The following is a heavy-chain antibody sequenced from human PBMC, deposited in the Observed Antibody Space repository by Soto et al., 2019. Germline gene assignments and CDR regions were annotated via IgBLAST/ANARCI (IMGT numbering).Heavy chain of an antibody. V-gene: IGHV3-11*01. Sequence: PGGSLRLSCTVSGFAFRHNYLTWIRQAPGKGLEWLSYISTSGSPAYYADSVKGRFTISTDNAKKSLYLQMDSLRAEDTGVYYCAKDGSRWLVPVYWFDPWGQGTLVAVS. D-gene: IGHD6-19*01. J-gene: IGHJ5*02. CDR1: GFAFRHNY. CDR3: AKDGSRWLVPVYWFDP. CDR2: ISTSGSPA.